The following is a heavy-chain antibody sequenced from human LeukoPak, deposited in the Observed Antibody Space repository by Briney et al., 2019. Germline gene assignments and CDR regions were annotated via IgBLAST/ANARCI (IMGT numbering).Heavy chain of an antibody. CDR2: IGNNGGGI. J-gene: IGHJ4*02. D-gene: IGHD7-27*01. V-gene: IGHV3-23*01. CDR3: AIDPNWGTHS. Sequence: GGSLRLSCAASGLTFSTYTTYWVHHPPGKRLEWVSIIGNNGGGIHYADSVKGRYTISRDNFKNALYLQMNSLRVEDTAVYYCAIDPNWGTHSWGQGVLVTVS. CDR1: GLTFSTYT.